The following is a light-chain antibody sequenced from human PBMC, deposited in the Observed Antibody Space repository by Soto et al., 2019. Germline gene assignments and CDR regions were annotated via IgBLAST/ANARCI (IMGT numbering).Light chain of an antibody. CDR2: GVS. V-gene: IGKV3-20*01. J-gene: IGKJ1*01. CDR1: QSIDTRF. Sequence: EIVLTQPPGTLSLPPGERATLSCRASQSIDTRFLAWYQQKSGQAPRLLIYGVSSRATGIPDRFTGSGSGTDFTLTISRLEPEDFAVYYCHQYGGSSWTFGQGTKVEIK. CDR3: HQYGGSSWT.